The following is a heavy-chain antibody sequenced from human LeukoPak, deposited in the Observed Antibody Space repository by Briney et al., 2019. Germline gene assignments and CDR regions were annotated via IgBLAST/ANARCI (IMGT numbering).Heavy chain of an antibody. Sequence: ASVKVSCKASGYTFIGYYIHWVRQAPGQGPEWLGWINPNTGNANYAQEFQGRVTMTTDTPIRTAYMELSRLTSDDTAVYYCAREGATTVAECFHHWGQGTLVSVSS. CDR3: AREGATTVAECFHH. CDR2: INPNTGNA. J-gene: IGHJ1*01. V-gene: IGHV1-2*02. CDR1: GYTFIGYY. D-gene: IGHD4-11*01.